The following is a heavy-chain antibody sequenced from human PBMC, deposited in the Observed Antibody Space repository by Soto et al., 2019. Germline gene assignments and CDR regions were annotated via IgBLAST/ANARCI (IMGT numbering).Heavy chain of an antibody. CDR1: GFSLSTTRVG. V-gene: IGHV2-5*02. D-gene: IGHD6-19*01. Sequence: QITLKESGPPLVKPTQTLTLTCSFSGFSLSTTRVGVGWIRQPPGEALEWLALIYWDDDKRYSPSLKTRLTITKDSPKNRVVLTMSDIDPVDTATYYCAHIVVDGLGYYFDYWGQGTLVTVSS. CDR2: IYWDDDK. J-gene: IGHJ4*02. CDR3: AHIVVDGLGYYFDY.